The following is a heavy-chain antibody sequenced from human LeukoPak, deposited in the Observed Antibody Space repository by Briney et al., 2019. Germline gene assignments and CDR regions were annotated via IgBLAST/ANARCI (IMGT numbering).Heavy chain of an antibody. D-gene: IGHD3-22*01. J-gene: IGHJ3*02. V-gene: IGHV4-34*01. CDR3: ARVGSSGYYFGGAFDI. Sequence: SETLSLTCTVSGGSISSYYWSWIRQPPGKGLKWIGEINHSGSTNYNPSLKRRVTISVDTSKNQFSLKLRSVTAADTAVYYCARVGSSGYYFGGAFDIWGQGTMVTVSS. CDR1: GGSISSYY. CDR2: INHSGST.